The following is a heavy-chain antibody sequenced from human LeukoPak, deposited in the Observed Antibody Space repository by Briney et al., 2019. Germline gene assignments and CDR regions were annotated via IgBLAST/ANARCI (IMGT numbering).Heavy chain of an antibody. J-gene: IGHJ4*02. V-gene: IGHV4-59*01. Sequence: ETLSLTCTVSGGSISSYYWSWIRQPPGKGLEWIGYIYYSGSTNYNPSLKSRVTISVDTSKNQFSLKLSSVTAAGTAVYYCARIATGGPFDYWGQGTLVTVSS. CDR3: ARIATGGPFDY. CDR1: GGSISSYY. D-gene: IGHD2-8*02. CDR2: IYYSGST.